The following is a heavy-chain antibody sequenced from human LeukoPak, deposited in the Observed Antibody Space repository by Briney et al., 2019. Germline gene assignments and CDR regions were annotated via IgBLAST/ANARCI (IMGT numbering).Heavy chain of an antibody. CDR3: ASPPPGSSSWYYFDY. J-gene: IGHJ4*02. D-gene: IGHD6-13*01. CDR1: GYTFTGYY. V-gene: IGHV1-2*02. Sequence: GSVKVSCKASGYTFTGYYMHWVRQAPGQGLEWMGWINPNSGGTNYAQKFQGRVTMTRDTSISTAYMELSRLRSDDTAVYYCASPPPGSSSWYYFDYWGQGTLVTVSS. CDR2: INPNSGGT.